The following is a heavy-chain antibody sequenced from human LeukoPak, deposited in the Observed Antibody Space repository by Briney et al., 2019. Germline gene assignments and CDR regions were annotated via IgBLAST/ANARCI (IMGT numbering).Heavy chain of an antibody. CDR3: ARGRGQQQWRSNYYFAH. V-gene: IGHV5-51*01. Sequence: GDSLKISCKGSGYSFTSYWIGWVRQMPGKGLELMGITYPGDSDTRYSPSFQGQVTISADKSISTAYLQWSSLKASDTAMYTCARGRGQQQWRSNYYFAHWGQGTLVTVSS. CDR1: GYSFTSYW. D-gene: IGHD6-19*01. CDR2: TYPGDSDT. J-gene: IGHJ4*02.